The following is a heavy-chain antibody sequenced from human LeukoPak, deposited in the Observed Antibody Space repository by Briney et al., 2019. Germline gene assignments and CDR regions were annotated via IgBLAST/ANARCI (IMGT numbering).Heavy chain of an antibody. D-gene: IGHD3-16*01. J-gene: IGHJ6*02. Sequence: GGSLRLSCAASGFTFSSYSMNWVRQAPGKGLEWVSSISSSSSYIYYADSVKGRFTISRDNAKNSLYLQMNSLRAEDTAVYDCARDLAGDYGMDVWGQGTTVTVS. CDR2: ISSSSSYI. CDR1: GFTFSSYS. CDR3: ARDLAGDYGMDV. V-gene: IGHV3-21*01.